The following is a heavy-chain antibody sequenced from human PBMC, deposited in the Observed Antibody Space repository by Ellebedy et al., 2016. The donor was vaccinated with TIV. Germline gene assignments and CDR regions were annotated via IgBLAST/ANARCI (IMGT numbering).Heavy chain of an antibody. CDR2: INSDGSIT. J-gene: IGHJ1*01. Sequence: GGSLRLSCAASGFTLSSYWMHWVRQVPGKGLVWVSGINSDGSITRYADSVKGRFTISRDNTKNTLYLQMSSLRAEDTAVYYCAVYAGNSVGIQWGQGTLVTVSS. V-gene: IGHV3-74*01. CDR3: AVYAGNSVGIQ. CDR1: GFTLSSYW. D-gene: IGHD4-23*01.